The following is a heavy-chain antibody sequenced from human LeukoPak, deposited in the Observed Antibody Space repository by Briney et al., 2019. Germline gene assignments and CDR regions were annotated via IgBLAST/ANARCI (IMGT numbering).Heavy chain of an antibody. CDR1: GFTFSDYY. D-gene: IGHD1-20*01. V-gene: IGHV3-11*01. CDR3: ARRRYNWNAIDY. Sequence: GGSLRLSCAASGFTFSDYYMSWIRQAPGKGLEWVSYISSSGSTLYYADSVKGRITISRDNAKNSLYLRMNSLRAEDTAVYYCARRRYNWNAIDYWGQGTLVTVSS. J-gene: IGHJ4*02. CDR2: ISSSGSTL.